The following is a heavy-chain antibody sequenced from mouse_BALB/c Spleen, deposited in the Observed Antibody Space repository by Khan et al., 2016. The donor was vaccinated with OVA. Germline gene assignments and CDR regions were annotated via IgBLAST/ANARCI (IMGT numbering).Heavy chain of an antibody. CDR2: ISSDSNTI. J-gene: IGHJ2*01. CDR1: GFTFTSYG. CDR3: VTCYFYGYYFDY. D-gene: IGHD1-1*01. V-gene: IGHV5-17*02. Sequence: EVELVESGGGLVQSGGSRKLSCAASGFTFTSYGMHWIRQAPEKGLEWVAYISSDSNTIYYADTVKGRFTISRDNPKNTLFLQMTSLRSGDTAMYYSVTCYFYGYYFDYWGQGTTLTVSS.